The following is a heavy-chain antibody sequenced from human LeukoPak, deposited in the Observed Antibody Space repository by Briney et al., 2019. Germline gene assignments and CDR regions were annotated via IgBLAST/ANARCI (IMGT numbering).Heavy chain of an antibody. CDR2: IIPIFGTA. CDR3: ASGIYGDYYYGMDV. V-gene: IGHV1-69*13. Sequence: GASVKVSCKASGYTFTSYYMHWVRQAPGQGLEWMGGIIPIFGTANYAQKFQGRVTITADESTSTAYMELSSLRSEDTAVYYCASGIYGDYYYGMDVWGQGTTVTVSS. CDR1: GYTFTSYY. D-gene: IGHD4-17*01. J-gene: IGHJ6*02.